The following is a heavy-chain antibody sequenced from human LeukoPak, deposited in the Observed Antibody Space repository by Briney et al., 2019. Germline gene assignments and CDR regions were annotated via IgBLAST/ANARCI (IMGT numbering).Heavy chain of an antibody. D-gene: IGHD5-18*01. CDR2: ISSGSGTM. CDR1: GFTFNNYI. V-gene: IGHV3-48*02. J-gene: IGHJ4*02. Sequence: PGGSLRLSGAASGFTFNNYIMTWVRQAPGRGLEWVSYISSGSGTMYYADSVKGRFTISRDNAKKSLYLQMNSLRDEDTAVYYCARAVLGYSWVYDYWGQGTLVTVSS. CDR3: ARAVLGYSWVYDY.